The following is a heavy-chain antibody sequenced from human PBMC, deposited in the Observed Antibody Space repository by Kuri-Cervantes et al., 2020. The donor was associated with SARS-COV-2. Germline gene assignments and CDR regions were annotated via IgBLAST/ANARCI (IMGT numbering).Heavy chain of an antibody. J-gene: IGHJ6*02. CDR2: INHSGST. CDR1: GGSISTYY. CDR3: ARGGAYDYVWGSYRLWMDV. D-gene: IGHD3-16*02. Sequence: SETLSLTCTVSGGSISTYYWSWIRQPPGKGLEWIGEINHSGSTNYNPSLKSRVTVSVDTSKNQFSLKLSSVTAADTAVYYCARGGAYDYVWGSYRLWMDVWGQGTTVTVSS. V-gene: IGHV4-34*01.